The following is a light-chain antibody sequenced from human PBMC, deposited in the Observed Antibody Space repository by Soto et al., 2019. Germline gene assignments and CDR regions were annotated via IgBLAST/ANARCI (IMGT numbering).Light chain of an antibody. Sequence: EIVLTQSPGTLSLSPGERATLSCRASQSISSSSLAWYQQKPGQAPRLLIYGASNRATGIPDRFRGSGSGTDFTLTISRLEPEDFAVYYCQQYGSSSLTFGQGTKVEIK. V-gene: IGKV3-20*01. CDR1: QSISSSS. CDR3: QQYGSSSLT. CDR2: GAS. J-gene: IGKJ1*01.